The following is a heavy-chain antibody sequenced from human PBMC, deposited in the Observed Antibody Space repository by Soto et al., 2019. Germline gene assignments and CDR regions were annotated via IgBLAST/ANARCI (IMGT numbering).Heavy chain of an antibody. V-gene: IGHV4-4*07. CDR3: ARGPRGYVYYHGMDV. J-gene: IGHJ6*02. D-gene: IGHD3-10*01. CDR1: GGSISSYY. CDR2: IDTSGTT. Sequence: KTSETLSLTCTVSGGSISSYYVIWIRQSAGKGLEWIGRIDTSGTTNYNPSLKSRVTMSVDASKNHFSLNLSSVTAADTAVYYCARGPRGYVYYHGMDVWGQGTTVTVSS.